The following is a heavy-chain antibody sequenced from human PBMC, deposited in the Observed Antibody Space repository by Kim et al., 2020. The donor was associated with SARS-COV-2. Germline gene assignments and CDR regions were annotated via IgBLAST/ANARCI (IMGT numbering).Heavy chain of an antibody. D-gene: IGHD4-17*01. J-gene: IGHJ6*02. CDR1: GFTFSSYG. V-gene: IGHV3-30*18. CDR2: ISYDGSNK. CDR3: AKDRGDYQGPYYYYYYGMDV. Sequence: GGSLRLSCAASGFTFSSYGMHWVRQAPGKGLEWVAVISYDGSNKYYADSVKGRFTISRDNSKNTLYLQMNSLRAEDTAVYYCAKDRGDYQGPYYYYYYGMDVWGQGTTVTVSS.